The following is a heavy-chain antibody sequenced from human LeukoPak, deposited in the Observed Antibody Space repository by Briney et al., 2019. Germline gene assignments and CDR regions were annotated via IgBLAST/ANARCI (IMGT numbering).Heavy chain of an antibody. CDR2: ISGSGGST. CDR1: GFTFSSYG. J-gene: IGHJ4*02. D-gene: IGHD3-10*01. CDR3: AKSRPKLQALWFGELLYCPDY. Sequence: GGSLRLSCAASGFTFSSYGMSWVRQAPGKGLEWVSAISGSGGSTYYADSVKGRFTISRDNSKNTLYLQMNSLRAEDTAVYYCAKSRPKLQALWFGELLYCPDYWGQGTLVTVSS. V-gene: IGHV3-23*01.